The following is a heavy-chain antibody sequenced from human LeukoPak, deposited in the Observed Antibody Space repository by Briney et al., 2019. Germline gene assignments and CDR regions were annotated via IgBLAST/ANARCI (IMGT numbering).Heavy chain of an antibody. CDR2: IYYSGST. D-gene: IGHD3-9*01. CDR1: GGSISSYY. CDR3: ARTLAHYDILTGYLDVGMDV. V-gene: IGHV4-59*08. J-gene: IGHJ6*02. Sequence: PSETLSLTCTVSGGSISSYYWSWIRQPPGKGLEWIGYIYYSGSTNYNPSLKSRVTISVDTSKNQFSLKLSSVTAADTAVYYCARTLAHYDILTGYLDVGMDVWGQGTTVTVSS.